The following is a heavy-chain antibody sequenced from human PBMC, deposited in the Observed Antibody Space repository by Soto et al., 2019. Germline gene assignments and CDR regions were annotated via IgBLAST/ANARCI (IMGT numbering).Heavy chain of an antibody. Sequence: GGSLRLSCAASGFTFSSYAMSWVRQAPGKGLEWVSAISGSGGNTHYADSVKGRFTISRDNSKNTLYLQMNSLRAEDTAVYYCARGGRRSGSYADAFDIWGQGTMVTVSS. D-gene: IGHD1-26*01. J-gene: IGHJ3*02. CDR3: ARGGRRSGSYADAFDI. V-gene: IGHV3-23*01. CDR1: GFTFSSYA. CDR2: ISGSGGNT.